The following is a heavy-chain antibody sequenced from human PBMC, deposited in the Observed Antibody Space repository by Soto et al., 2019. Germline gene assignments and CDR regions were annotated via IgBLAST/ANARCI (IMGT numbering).Heavy chain of an antibody. CDR2: IYHSGST. Sequence: SETLSLTCAVCGGSISSGGYSWSWIRQPPGKGLEWIGYIYHSGSTYYNPSLKSRVTISVDRSKNQFSLKLSSVTAADTAVYYCAAGGGLPRYYWGQGTLVTVSS. CDR1: GGSISSGGYS. D-gene: IGHD5-12*01. V-gene: IGHV4-30-2*01. CDR3: AAGGGLPRYY. J-gene: IGHJ4*02.